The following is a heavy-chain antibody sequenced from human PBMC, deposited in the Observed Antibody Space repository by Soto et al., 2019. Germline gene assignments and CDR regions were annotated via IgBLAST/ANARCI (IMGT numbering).Heavy chain of an antibody. CDR2: FDPEDGET. CDR1: GYTLTELS. D-gene: IGHD2-15*01. CDR3: ATKYCSGGSCYLDAFDI. J-gene: IGHJ3*02. Sequence: ASVKVSCEVSGYTLTELSMHWVRQAPGKGLERMGGFDPEDGETIYAQKFQGRVTMTEDTSTDTAYMELSSLRSEDTAVYYCATKYCSGGSCYLDAFDIWGQGTMVTVSS. V-gene: IGHV1-24*01.